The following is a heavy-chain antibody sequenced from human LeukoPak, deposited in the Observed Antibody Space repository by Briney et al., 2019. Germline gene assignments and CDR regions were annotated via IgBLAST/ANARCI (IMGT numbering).Heavy chain of an antibody. Sequence: SETLSLTCTVSGGSISSYYWSWIRQRAGKGLEWIGRIYTSGSTNYNPSLKSQVTMSVDTSKNQFSLKLSSVTAADTAVYYCARGAMRGNWFDPWGQGTLVTVFS. CDR2: IYTSGST. CDR1: GGSISSYY. CDR3: ARGAMRGNWFDP. V-gene: IGHV4-4*07. J-gene: IGHJ5*02. D-gene: IGHD2-2*01.